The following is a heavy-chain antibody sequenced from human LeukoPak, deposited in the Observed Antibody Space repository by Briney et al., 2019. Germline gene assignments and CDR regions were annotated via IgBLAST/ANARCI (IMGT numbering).Heavy chain of an antibody. Sequence: ASVKVSCKASGYTFTGYDIHWVRQAPGQGLEWMGRIDPNSGGTSYAQNFQVRVTMTRDTSISTAYMQLTRLTSDDTAVYYCARDASVSADYWGHGTLVTVSS. CDR3: ARDASVSADY. CDR1: GYTFTGYD. CDR2: IDPNSGGT. V-gene: IGHV1-2*06. D-gene: IGHD5/OR15-5a*01. J-gene: IGHJ4*01.